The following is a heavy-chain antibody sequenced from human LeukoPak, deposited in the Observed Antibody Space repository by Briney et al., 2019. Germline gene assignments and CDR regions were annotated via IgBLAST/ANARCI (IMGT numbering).Heavy chain of an antibody. CDR2: IYYSGST. D-gene: IGHD1-26*01. CDR1: GGSISSSSYY. CDR3: ARGVVGGTYAENWFGP. Sequence: PSETLSLTCTVSGGSISSSSYYWGWLRQPPGKGLEWIGSIYYSGSTYYNPSLKSRVTISVDTSKNQFSLKLSSVTAADTAVYYCARGVVGGTYAENWFGPWGQGTLVTVSS. J-gene: IGHJ5*02. V-gene: IGHV4-39*07.